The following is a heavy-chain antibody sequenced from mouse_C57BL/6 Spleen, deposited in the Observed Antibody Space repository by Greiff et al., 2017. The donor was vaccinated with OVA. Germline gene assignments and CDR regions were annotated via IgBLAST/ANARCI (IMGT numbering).Heavy chain of an antibody. Sequence: QVHVKQSGAELVRPGASVTLSCKASGYTFTDYEMHWVKQTPVHGLEWIGAIDPETGGTAYNQKFKGKAILTADKSSSTAYMELRSLTSEDSAVYYCTRLYAMDYWGQGTSVTVSS. CDR1: GYTFTDYE. CDR2: IDPETGGT. V-gene: IGHV1-15*01. J-gene: IGHJ4*01. CDR3: TRLYAMDY.